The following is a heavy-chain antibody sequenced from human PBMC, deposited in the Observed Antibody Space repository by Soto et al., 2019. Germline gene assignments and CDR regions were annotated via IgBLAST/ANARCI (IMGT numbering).Heavy chain of an antibody. CDR3: AKPPDMDLYYYYGMDG. D-gene: IGHD3-9*01. J-gene: IGHJ6*02. CDR1: GFIFTNYG. CDR2: ISGSGGTT. Sequence: GGSLRLSCAASGFIFTNYGMSWVRQAPGKGLEWVSGISGSGGTTYYADSVKGRFTISRDNSKNTLYLQMNGLRAEDTAVYYCAKPPDMDLYYYYGMDGWGQGITLTVSS. V-gene: IGHV3-23*01.